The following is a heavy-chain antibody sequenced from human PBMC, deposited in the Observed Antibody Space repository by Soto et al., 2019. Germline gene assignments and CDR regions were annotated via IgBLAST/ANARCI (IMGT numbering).Heavy chain of an antibody. V-gene: IGHV3-15*07. CDR3: TTDELTYYYDSSGYYWSYYYYGMDI. CDR1: GFTFSNAW. D-gene: IGHD3-22*01. Sequence: PGGSLRLSCAASGFTFSNAWMNWVRQAPGKGLEWVGRIKSKTDGGTTDYAAPVKGRFTISRDDSKNTLYLQMNSLKTEDTAVYYCTTDELTYYYDSSGYYWSYYYYGMDIWGQGTTVTVSS. J-gene: IGHJ6*02. CDR2: IKSKTDGGTT.